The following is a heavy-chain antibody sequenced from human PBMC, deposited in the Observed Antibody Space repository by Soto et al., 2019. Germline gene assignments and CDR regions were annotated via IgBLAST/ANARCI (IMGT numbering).Heavy chain of an antibody. V-gene: IGHV1-69*13. Sequence: ASVKVSCKASGGTFSSYAISWVRQAPGQGLEWMGGIIPIFGTANYAQKFQGRVTITADESTSTAYMELSSLRSEDTAVYYCARVGRGVSDDLFAPWGQRTLVTVSS. D-gene: IGHD3-10*01. CDR2: IIPIFGTA. CDR3: ARVGRGVSDDLFAP. J-gene: IGHJ5*02. CDR1: GGTFSSYA.